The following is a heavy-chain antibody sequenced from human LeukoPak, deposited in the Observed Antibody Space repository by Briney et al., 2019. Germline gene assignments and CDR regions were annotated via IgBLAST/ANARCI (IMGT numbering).Heavy chain of an antibody. J-gene: IGHJ4*02. V-gene: IGHV4-39*07. D-gene: IGHD1-7*01. CDR3: AVQNWNYYY. CDR1: GGSVSNSLYY. Sequence: SETLSLTCTVSGGSVSNSLYYWSWIRQPPGKGLEWIGEINHSGSTNYNPSLKSRVTISVDTSKNQFSLKLSSVTAADTAVYYCAVQNWNYYYWGQGTLVTVSS. CDR2: INHSGST.